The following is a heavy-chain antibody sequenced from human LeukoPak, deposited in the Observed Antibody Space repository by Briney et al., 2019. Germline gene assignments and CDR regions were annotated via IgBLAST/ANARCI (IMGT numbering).Heavy chain of an antibody. CDR2: MNPNSGNT. D-gene: IGHD3-3*01. V-gene: IGHV1-8*01. CDR1: GYTFTSYD. CDR3: ARDSNRLTYYDFWSGYPRRRWFDP. J-gene: IGHJ5*02. Sequence: ASVKVSCKASGYTFTSYDINWVRQATGQGLECMGWMNPNSGNTGYAQKFQGRVTMTRNTSISTAYMELSSLRSEDTAVYYCARDSNRLTYYDFWSGYPRRRWFDPWGQGTLVTVSS.